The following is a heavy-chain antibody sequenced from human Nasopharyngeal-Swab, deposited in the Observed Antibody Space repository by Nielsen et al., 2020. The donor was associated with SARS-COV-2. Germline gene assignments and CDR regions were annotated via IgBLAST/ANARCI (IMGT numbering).Heavy chain of an antibody. CDR2: ISSSSSYT. CDR1: GFTFSDYY. Sequence: GESLKISCAASGFTFSDYYMSWIRQAPGKGLEWVSYISSSSSYTNYADSVKGRFTISRDNAKNSLYLQMNSLRAEDTAEYYCARLGGSWYDGIGYWGQGTLVTVSS. D-gene: IGHD6-13*01. V-gene: IGHV3-11*06. CDR3: ARLGGSWYDGIGY. J-gene: IGHJ4*02.